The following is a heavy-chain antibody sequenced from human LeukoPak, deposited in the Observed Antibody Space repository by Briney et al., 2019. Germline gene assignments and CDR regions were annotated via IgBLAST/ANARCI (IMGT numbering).Heavy chain of an antibody. J-gene: IGHJ4*02. CDR3: AKSASPDSSYYFDY. D-gene: IGHD3-22*01. CDR1: GFTFSSYA. CDR2: ISGSGGST. V-gene: IGHV3-23*01. Sequence: LSGGSLRLSCAASGFTFSSYAMSWVRRAPGKGLEWVSAISGSGGSTYYADSVKGRFTISRDNSKNTLYLQMNSLRAEDTAVYYCAKSASPDSSYYFDYWGQGTLVTVSS.